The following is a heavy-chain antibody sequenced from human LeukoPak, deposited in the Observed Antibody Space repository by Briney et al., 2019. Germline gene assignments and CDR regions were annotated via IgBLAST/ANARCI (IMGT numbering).Heavy chain of an antibody. CDR3: ARYRVTTSAYYYYYMDV. J-gene: IGHJ6*03. V-gene: IGHV4-39*07. D-gene: IGHD4-17*01. CDR1: SGSISTSNYY. Sequence: SETLSLTCTVSSGSISTSNYYWGWVRQPPGKALEWIGNIFYSGSTYYSPSLKSRVTISLDTSRNQFSLKLSSVTAADTAVYYCARYRVTTSAYYYYYMDVWGKGTTVTISS. CDR2: IFYSGST.